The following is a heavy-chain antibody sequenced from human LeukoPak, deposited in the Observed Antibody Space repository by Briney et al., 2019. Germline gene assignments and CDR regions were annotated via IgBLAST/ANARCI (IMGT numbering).Heavy chain of an antibody. CDR3: AREDYYDSSGYEGAAFDI. CDR2: ISSSGSTI. Sequence: GGSLRLSCAASGFTFSDYYMSWIRQAPGKGLEWVSYISSSGSTIYYADSVKGRFTISRDNAKNSLYLQMNSLRAEDTAVYCCAREDYYDSSGYEGAAFDIWGQGTMVTVSS. V-gene: IGHV3-11*04. D-gene: IGHD3-22*01. J-gene: IGHJ3*02. CDR1: GFTFSDYY.